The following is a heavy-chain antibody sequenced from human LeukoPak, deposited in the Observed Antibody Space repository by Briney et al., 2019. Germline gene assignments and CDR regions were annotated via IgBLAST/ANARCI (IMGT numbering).Heavy chain of an antibody. J-gene: IGHJ4*02. CDR2: ISGSGGST. Sequence: GGSLRLSCAASGFTFSSYAMSWVRQAPGKGLEWVSAISGSGGSTYYADSVKGRFTISRDNSKNTLYLQMNSLRAEDTAVYYCAKDGPSSFYYDSSGYNCFDYWGQGILVTVSS. V-gene: IGHV3-23*01. CDR3: AKDGPSSFYYDSSGYNCFDY. CDR1: GFTFSSYA. D-gene: IGHD3-22*01.